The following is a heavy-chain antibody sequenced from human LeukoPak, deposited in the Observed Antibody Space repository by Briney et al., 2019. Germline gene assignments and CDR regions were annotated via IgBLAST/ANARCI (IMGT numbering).Heavy chain of an antibody. CDR2: IHAGTGDT. D-gene: IGHD7-27*01. CDR3: ARDENWGPDY. CDR1: GYTFTGHY. Sequence: GASVKVSCKASGYTFTGHYMHRVRQAPGQGLEWMGWIHAGTGDTNCAQKFQGRFTMTRDTSINTLYMELNRLTSHDTAVYFCARDENWGPDYWGQGTLVTVSS. V-gene: IGHV1-2*02. J-gene: IGHJ4*02.